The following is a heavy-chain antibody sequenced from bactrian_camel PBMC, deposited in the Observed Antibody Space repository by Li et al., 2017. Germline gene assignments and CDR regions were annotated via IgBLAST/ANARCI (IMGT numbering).Heavy chain of an antibody. Sequence: QLVESGGGLVQPGGSLRLSCVASGFDFGDYDMSWVRQAPGKGLEWVSTIRSGGDTTYYAESVKGRFAISRDNAKNTLYLQLNSLNIEDTATYYCTKAILLVVEGWGQGTQVTVS. V-gene: IGHV3S40*01. CDR3: TKAILLVVEG. CDR1: GFDFGDYD. D-gene: IGHD1*01. J-gene: IGHJ4*01. CDR2: IRSGGDTT.